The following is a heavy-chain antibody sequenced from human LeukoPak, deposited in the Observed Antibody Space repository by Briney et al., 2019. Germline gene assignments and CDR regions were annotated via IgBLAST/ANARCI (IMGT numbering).Heavy chain of an antibody. V-gene: IGHV3-64*01. CDR1: GFTFSSYA. D-gene: IGHD5-18*01. CDR2: ISSNGGST. CDR3: ARDYGYSYGLTVTEDNAFDI. Sequence: GGSLRLSCAASGFTFSSYAMHWVRQAPGKGLEYVSAISSNGGSTYYANSVKGRFTISRDNSKNTLYPQMGSLRAEDMAVYYCARDYGYSYGLTVTEDNAFDIWGQGTMVTVSS. J-gene: IGHJ3*02.